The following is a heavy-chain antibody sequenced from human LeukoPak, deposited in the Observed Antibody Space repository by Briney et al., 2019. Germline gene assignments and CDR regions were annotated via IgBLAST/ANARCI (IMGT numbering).Heavy chain of an antibody. CDR3: ARAHGIAARVGTYYFDY. CDR2: INSDGSST. CDR1: GFTFSTYA. D-gene: IGHD6-6*01. Sequence: GGSLRLSCEASGFTFSTYAMSWVRQAPGKGLVWVSRINSDGSSTSYADSVKGRFTISRDNAKNTLYLQMNSLRAEDTAVYYCARAHGIAARVGTYYFDYWGQGTLVTVSS. V-gene: IGHV3-74*01. J-gene: IGHJ4*02.